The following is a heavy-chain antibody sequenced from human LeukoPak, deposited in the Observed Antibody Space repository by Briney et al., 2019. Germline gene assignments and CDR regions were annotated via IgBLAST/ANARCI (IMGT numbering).Heavy chain of an antibody. Sequence: PGGSLRLSCAASGFTFSSYSMNWVRQAPGKGLGWVSSISSSSSYIYYADSVKGRFTISRDNAKNSLYLQMNSLRAEDTAVYYCATEMATIRKDDAFDIWGQGTMVTVSS. CDR2: ISSSSSYI. CDR1: GFTFSSYS. V-gene: IGHV3-21*01. CDR3: ATEMATIRKDDAFDI. D-gene: IGHD5-24*01. J-gene: IGHJ3*02.